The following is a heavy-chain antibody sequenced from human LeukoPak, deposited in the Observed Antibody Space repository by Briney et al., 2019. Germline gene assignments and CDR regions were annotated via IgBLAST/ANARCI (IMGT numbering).Heavy chain of an antibody. CDR2: IIPIFGTA. D-gene: IGHD6-19*01. V-gene: IGHV1-69*13. CDR1: GGTFSSYA. CDR3: ARASTRYSSGWYGY. Sequence: GASVKVSCKAPGGTFSSYAISWVRQAPGQGLEWMGGIIPIFGTANYAQKFQGRVTITADESTSTAYMELSSLRSEDTAVYYCARASTRYSSGWYGYWGQGTLVTVSS. J-gene: IGHJ4*02.